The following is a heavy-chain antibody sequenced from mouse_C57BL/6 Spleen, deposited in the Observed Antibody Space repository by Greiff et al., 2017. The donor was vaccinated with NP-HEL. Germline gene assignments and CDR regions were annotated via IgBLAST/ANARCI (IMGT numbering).Heavy chain of an antibody. J-gene: IGHJ4*01. Sequence: VQLKQSGPELVKPGASVKISCKASGYSFTGYYMNWVKQSPEKSLEWIGEINPSTGGTTYNQKFKAKATLTVDKSSSTAYMQLKSLTSEDSAVYYCARSGPYAMDYWGQGTSVTVSS. CDR1: GYSFTGYY. V-gene: IGHV1-42*01. CDR3: ARSGPYAMDY. CDR2: INPSTGGT.